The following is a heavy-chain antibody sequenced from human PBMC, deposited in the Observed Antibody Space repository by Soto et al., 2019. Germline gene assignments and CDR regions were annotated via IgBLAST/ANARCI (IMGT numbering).Heavy chain of an antibody. Sequence: PSETLSLTCTVSGGSISDYYWSWIRQPPGKGLEWIGFVSNIGTTSYNPSLNSRVTISLDTSKSQFSVTLTSVTTADAAFYYCASRDAYKGFLDYWGQGALVTVSS. CDR2: VSNIGTT. J-gene: IGHJ4*02. V-gene: IGHV4-59*01. CDR1: GGSISDYY. D-gene: IGHD1-1*01. CDR3: ASRDAYKGFLDY.